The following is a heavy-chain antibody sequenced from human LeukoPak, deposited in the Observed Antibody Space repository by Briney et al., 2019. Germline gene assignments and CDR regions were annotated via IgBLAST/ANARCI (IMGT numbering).Heavy chain of an antibody. CDR2: ISSGSTNI. J-gene: IGHJ4*02. CDR1: GFTFSSYT. V-gene: IGHV3-21*01. CDR3: ARGRDSDYAFDY. Sequence: GGSLRLSCAASGFTFSSYTINCVRQAPGKGLEWVSCISSGSTNIYYADSVKGRFTISRDNAKSSLYLQMNSLRDEDTAVYYCARGRDSDYAFDYWGQGTLVTVSS. D-gene: IGHD4-17*01.